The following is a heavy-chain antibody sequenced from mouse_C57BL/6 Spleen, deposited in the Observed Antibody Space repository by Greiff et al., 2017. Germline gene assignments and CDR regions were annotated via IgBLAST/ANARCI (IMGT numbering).Heavy chain of an antibody. V-gene: IGHV5-4*01. J-gene: IGHJ1*03. D-gene: IGHD2-2*01. Sequence: EVHLVESGGGLVKPGGSLKLSCAASGFTFSSYAMSWVRQTPEKRLEWVATISDGGSYTYYPDNVKGRFTISRDNAKNNLYLQMSHLKSEDTAMYYCARRGDYGYDGDWYFDVWGTGTTVTVSS. CDR3: ARRGDYGYDGDWYFDV. CDR2: ISDGGSYT. CDR1: GFTFSSYA.